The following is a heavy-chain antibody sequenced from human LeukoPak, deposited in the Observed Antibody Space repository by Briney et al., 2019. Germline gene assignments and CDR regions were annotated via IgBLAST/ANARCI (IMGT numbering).Heavy chain of an antibody. J-gene: IGHJ4*02. V-gene: IGHV3-33*06. CDR3: AKEGRDFRIGYPYYFDY. Sequence: PGGSLRLSCAASGFTFNSYGMHWVRQAPGKGLEWVAVIWYDGSNKYYADSVKGRFTISRDNSKNTLYLQINSLRAEDTAVYYCAKEGRDFRIGYPYYFDYWCQGTLVTVSS. CDR1: GFTFNSYG. CDR2: IWYDGSNK. D-gene: IGHD3-3*01.